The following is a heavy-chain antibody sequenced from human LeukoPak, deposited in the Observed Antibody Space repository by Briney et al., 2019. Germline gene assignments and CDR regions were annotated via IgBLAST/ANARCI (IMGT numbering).Heavy chain of an antibody. CDR1: GFTFGNYW. V-gene: IGHV3-7*01. CDR3: VRDYVGYRYGSAWYHVY. D-gene: IGHD6-19*01. J-gene: IGHJ4*02. CDR2: TKQDGSEK. Sequence: PGGSLRLSCAASGFTFGNYWMSWARQAPGKGLEWVANTKQDGSEKYYVDSVKGRFTISRDNARNSLYLQMNSPRAEDTAVYYCVRDYVGYRYGSAWYHVYWGQGTLVTVSS.